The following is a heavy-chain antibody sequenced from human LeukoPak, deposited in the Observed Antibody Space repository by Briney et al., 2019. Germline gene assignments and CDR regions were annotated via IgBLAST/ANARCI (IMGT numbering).Heavy chain of an antibody. J-gene: IGHJ3*02. D-gene: IGHD6-6*01. CDR1: GGSISDFY. CDR3: ARKSGGSSASAFDI. V-gene: IGHV4-4*07. Sequence: SETLSLTCTVSGGSISDFYWNWIRQPAGQGLEWIGRTHSSVTNYNPSLKSRVTMSLDASKNQFSLTLRSVTAADTAVYFCARKSGGSSASAFDIWGQGTKVTVSS. CDR2: THSSVT.